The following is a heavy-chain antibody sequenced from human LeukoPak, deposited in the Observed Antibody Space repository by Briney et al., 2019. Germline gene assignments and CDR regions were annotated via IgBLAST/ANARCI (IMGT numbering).Heavy chain of an antibody. V-gene: IGHV4-59*01. J-gene: IGHJ3*02. CDR2: IYYSGST. Sequence: SETLSLTCTVSGGSISSYYWSWIRQPPGKGLKWIGYIYYSGSTNYNPSLKSRVTISVDTSKNQFSLKLSSVTAADTAVYYCARCGGDCYYSPAFDIWGQGTMVTVSS. D-gene: IGHD2-21*02. CDR3: ARCGGDCYYSPAFDI. CDR1: GGSISSYY.